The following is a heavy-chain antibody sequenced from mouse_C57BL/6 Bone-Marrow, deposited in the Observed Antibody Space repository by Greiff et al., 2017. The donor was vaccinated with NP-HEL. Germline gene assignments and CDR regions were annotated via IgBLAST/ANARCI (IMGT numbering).Heavy chain of an antibody. Sequence: VQLQQSGAELVRPGASVKLSCTASGFNFKDDYMHWVKQRPEQGLEWIGWIDPENGDTEYAPKFQGKATITAATSSNTAYLQLSSLTSEDTAFYYCTTFLYYYGSSCGPYWGQGTLVTVSA. V-gene: IGHV14-4*01. CDR3: TTFLYYYGSSCGPY. CDR2: IDPENGDT. D-gene: IGHD1-1*01. J-gene: IGHJ3*01. CDR1: GFNFKDDY.